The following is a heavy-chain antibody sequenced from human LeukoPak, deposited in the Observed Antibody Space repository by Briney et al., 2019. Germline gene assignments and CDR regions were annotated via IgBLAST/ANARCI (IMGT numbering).Heavy chain of an antibody. CDR3: ARDILAYYYYYMDV. D-gene: IGHD3-9*01. V-gene: IGHV1-2*02. CDR1: GYTFTGYY. CDR2: INPNSGGT. Sequence: ASVKVSCKASGYTFTGYYMHWVRQAPGQGLEWMGWINPNSGGTNYAQKFRGRVTMTRDTSISTAYMELSRLRSDDTAVYYCARDILAYYYYYMDVWGKGTTVTVSS. J-gene: IGHJ6*03.